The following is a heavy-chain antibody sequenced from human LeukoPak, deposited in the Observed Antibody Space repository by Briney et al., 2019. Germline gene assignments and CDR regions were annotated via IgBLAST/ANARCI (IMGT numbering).Heavy chain of an antibody. CDR1: GYSSSHW. CDR3: ARRSGYPSYYFDY. D-gene: IGHD5-18*01. V-gene: IGHV5-51*01. J-gene: IGHJ4*02. CDR2: IYPGDSDT. Sequence: GESLKISCKGSGYSSSHWIGWVRQMPGKGLEWMGIIYPGDSDTRYSPSFQGQVTISADKSSNTAYLQWGSLRASDTAMYYCARRSGYPSYYFDYWGQGTLVTVSS.